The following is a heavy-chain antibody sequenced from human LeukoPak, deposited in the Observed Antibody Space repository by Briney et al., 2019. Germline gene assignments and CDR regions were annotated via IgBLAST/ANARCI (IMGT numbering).Heavy chain of an antibody. CDR1: GGSISSSSYY. CDR2: IYYSGST. D-gene: IGHD3-10*01. V-gene: IGHV4-39*01. Sequence: SETLSLTCTVSGGSISSSSYYWGWIRQPPGKGLEWIGSIYYSGSTYYNPSLKSRVTISVDTSKNQFSLKLSSVTAADTAVYYCARHETRGSEWPLGFDPWGQGTLVTVSS. J-gene: IGHJ5*02. CDR3: ARHETRGSEWPLGFDP.